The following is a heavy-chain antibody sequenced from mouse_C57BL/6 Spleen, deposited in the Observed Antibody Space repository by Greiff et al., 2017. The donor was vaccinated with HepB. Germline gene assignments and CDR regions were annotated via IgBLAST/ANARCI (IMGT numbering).Heavy chain of an antibody. Sequence: VQLKESGAELVRPGASVKLSCTASGFNIKDDYMHWVKQRPEQGLEWIGWIDPENGDTEYASKFQGKATITADTSSNTAYLQLSSLTSEDTAVYYCTTTVVANGFDYWGQGTTLTVSS. J-gene: IGHJ2*01. CDR1: GFNIKDDY. D-gene: IGHD1-1*01. CDR2: IDPENGDT. CDR3: TTTVVANGFDY. V-gene: IGHV14-4*01.